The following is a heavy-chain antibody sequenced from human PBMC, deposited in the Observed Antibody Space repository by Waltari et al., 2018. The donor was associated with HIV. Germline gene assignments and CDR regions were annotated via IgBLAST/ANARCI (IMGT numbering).Heavy chain of an antibody. CDR1: GGSISSSSYY. V-gene: IGHV4-39*07. J-gene: IGHJ6*02. CDR3: AGDPGVGTTGPYGMDG. Sequence: QLQLQESGPGLVKPSETLSLTCTVSGGSISSSSYYWGWIRQPPGKGLEWIGSIYYSGSTYYSPSLKSRVTIAVDTSKNHFSLKLSSGTAADTAVYYCAGDPGVGTTGPYGMDGWGQGTTVTVSS. D-gene: IGHD4-17*01. CDR2: IYYSGST.